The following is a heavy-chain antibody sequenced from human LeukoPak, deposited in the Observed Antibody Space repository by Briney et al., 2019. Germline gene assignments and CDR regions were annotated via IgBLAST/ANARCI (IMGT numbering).Heavy chain of an antibody. Sequence: GGSLRLSCVASGIRVSTLYMSWVRQAPGKGLEWVSLIYRDGQAYYADSVRGRFTISRDNSKNTVFLQMNNVRVDDTGVYYCTREREPWGMDVWGQGTTVIVSS. D-gene: IGHD1-26*01. CDR2: IYRDGQA. V-gene: IGHV3-66*01. CDR3: TREREPWGMDV. CDR1: GIRVSTLY. J-gene: IGHJ6*02.